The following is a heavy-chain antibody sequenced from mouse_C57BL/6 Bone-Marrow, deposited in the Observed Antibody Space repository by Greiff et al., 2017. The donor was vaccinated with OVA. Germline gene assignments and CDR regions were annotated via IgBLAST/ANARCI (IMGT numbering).Heavy chain of an antibody. CDR1: GFTFSSYA. V-gene: IGHV5-4*01. CDR3: ARDRSWYFDV. Sequence: DVKLVESGGGLVKPGGSLKLSCAASGFTFSSYAMSWVRQTPEKRLEWVATISDGGSYTYYPDNVKGRFTISRDNAKNNLDLQMSHLKSEDTAMYYCARDRSWYFDVWGTGTTVTVSS. CDR2: ISDGGSYT. J-gene: IGHJ1*03.